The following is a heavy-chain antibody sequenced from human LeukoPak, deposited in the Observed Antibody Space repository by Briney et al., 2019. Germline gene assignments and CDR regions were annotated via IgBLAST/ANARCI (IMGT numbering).Heavy chain of an antibody. D-gene: IGHD1-26*01. V-gene: IGHV5-51*01. Sequence: GESLKISCKGSGYSFTSYWIGWVRQMPGKGLEWMGIINPEDSDTTYSPSFQGQVTISADKSISIAYLQWSSLKASDTALYYCARGWEPHDGFDIWGQGTMVTVSS. CDR3: ARGWEPHDGFDI. CDR1: GYSFTSYW. CDR2: INPEDSDT. J-gene: IGHJ3*02.